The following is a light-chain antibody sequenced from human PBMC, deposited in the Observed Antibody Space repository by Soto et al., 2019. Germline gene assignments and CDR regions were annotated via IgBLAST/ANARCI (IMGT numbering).Light chain of an antibody. J-gene: IGKJ1*01. CDR3: QQSYSTLWT. CDR1: QSLLHSNGYNY. CDR2: LGS. Sequence: DIVMTQSPLSLPVTPGEPASISCRSSQSLLHSNGYNYLDWYLQKPGQSPQLLIYLGSYRASGVPDRFSGSGSGTDFTLKISRVEAEDVATSYCQQSYSTLWTFGQGTKVDIK. V-gene: IGKV2-28*01.